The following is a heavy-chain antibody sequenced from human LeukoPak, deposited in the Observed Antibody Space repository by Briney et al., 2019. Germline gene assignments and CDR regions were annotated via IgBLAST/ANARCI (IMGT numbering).Heavy chain of an antibody. CDR1: GFTFSSYE. Sequence: GGSLGLSCAASGFTFSSYEVNWVRQAPGKGLEWVSYISSGSTIYDADSVKGRFTISRDNAKNSLYLQMNSLRAEDTAVYYCARERIAVAGAPFDYWGQGTLVTVSS. CDR3: ARERIAVAGAPFDY. V-gene: IGHV3-48*03. D-gene: IGHD6-19*01. CDR2: ISSGSTI. J-gene: IGHJ4*02.